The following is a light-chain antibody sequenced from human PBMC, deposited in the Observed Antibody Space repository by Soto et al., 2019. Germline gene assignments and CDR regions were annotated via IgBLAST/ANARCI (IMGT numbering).Light chain of an antibody. CDR1: SSNIGNNY. CDR3: GAWDNSLSSWV. Sequence: QSVLTQPPSVSAAPGQKVTISCSGGSSNIGNNYVSWYQQLPGTAPKLLIYDNDKRPSGIPDRFSGSKSGTSATLGIAGLQTGVEADYYCGAWDNSLSSWVFGGGTKLTVL. J-gene: IGLJ3*02. V-gene: IGLV1-51*01. CDR2: DND.